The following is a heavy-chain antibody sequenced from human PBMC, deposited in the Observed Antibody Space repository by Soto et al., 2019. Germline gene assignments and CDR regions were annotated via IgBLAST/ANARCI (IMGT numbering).Heavy chain of an antibody. J-gene: IGHJ4*02. V-gene: IGHV4-59*01. CDR1: GGSISSYY. CDR2: IYYSGST. CDR3: ARGRGDSSGHNIDY. Sequence: SETLSLTCTVSGGSISSYYWSWIRQPPGKGLEWIGYIYYSGSTNYNPSLKSRVTISVDTSKNQFSLKLSSVTAADTAVYYCARGRGDSSGHNIDYWGQGTLVTVS. D-gene: IGHD3-22*01.